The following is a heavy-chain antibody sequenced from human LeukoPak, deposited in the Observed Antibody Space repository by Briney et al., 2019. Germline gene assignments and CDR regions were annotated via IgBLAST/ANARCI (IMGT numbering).Heavy chain of an antibody. CDR2: ISVDGDRK. Sequence: GGSLRLSCAAAEFSFRTYGMHWGRQAPDSGLWWGVIISVDGDRKSNAHSVKGRFTISRDNARNTLFRQMNSLIVEDKGVYDCARATPMDVWGKGTMVTLP. J-gene: IGHJ6*04. CDR1: EFSFRTYG. CDR3: ARATPMDV. V-gene: IGHV3-30*03.